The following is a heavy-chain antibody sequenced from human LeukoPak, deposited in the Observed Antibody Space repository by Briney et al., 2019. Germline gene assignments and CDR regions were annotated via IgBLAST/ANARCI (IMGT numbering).Heavy chain of an antibody. CDR1: GFTFSIYS. J-gene: IGHJ6*02. CDR3: AIPPLSGTGSSRPLAGMDV. V-gene: IGHV3-48*04. CDR2: IGHTGSIR. D-gene: IGHD3-10*01. Sequence: GGSLRLSCEASGFTFSIYSLNWVRQAPGKGLEWVSYIGHTGSIRSYADSVKGRFTISRDNAKNSLYLQMNSLRAEDTAVYYCAIPPLSGTGSSRPLAGMDVWGQGTTVTVSS.